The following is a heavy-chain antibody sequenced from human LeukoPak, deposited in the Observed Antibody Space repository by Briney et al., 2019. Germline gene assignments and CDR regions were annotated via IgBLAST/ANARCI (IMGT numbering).Heavy chain of an antibody. CDR3: ARHSTTGMVATSYYYYYGMDV. CDR2: IDPSDSYT. Sequence: GESLKISCKGSGYSFTSYWISWVRQMPGKGLEWMRRIDPSDSYTNYSPSFQAHVTISADKSISTAYLQWSSLKASDTAMYYRARHSTTGMVATSYYYYYGMDVWGQGTTVTVSS. V-gene: IGHV5-10-1*01. D-gene: IGHD5-12*01. J-gene: IGHJ6*02. CDR1: GYSFTSYW.